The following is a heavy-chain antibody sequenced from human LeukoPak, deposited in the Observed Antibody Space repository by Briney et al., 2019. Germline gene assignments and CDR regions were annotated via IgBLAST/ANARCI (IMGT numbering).Heavy chain of an antibody. J-gene: IGHJ6*02. Sequence: GASVKVSCEASGYTFTSYDINWVRQATGQGLEWMGWMNPNSGNAGYAQKFQGRVTMTRNTSISTAYMELSSLRSEDTAVYYCARGHSIFGVGYYYGMDVWGQGTTVTVSS. CDR3: ARGHSIFGVGYYYGMDV. CDR2: MNPNSGNA. CDR1: GYTFTSYD. D-gene: IGHD3-3*01. V-gene: IGHV1-8*01.